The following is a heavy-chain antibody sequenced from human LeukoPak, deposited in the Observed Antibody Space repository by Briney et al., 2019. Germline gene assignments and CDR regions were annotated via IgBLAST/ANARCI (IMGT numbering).Heavy chain of an antibody. Sequence: PGGSLRLSCVVSGFNLDDYAMHWVRQAPGKGLEWVPGISWDGGSISYTESVKGRFTISRDNAKNSLYLQMNSLRTEDMTLYYCARGSSRLLISAYFDNWGQGTLVTVSS. J-gene: IGHJ4*02. CDR3: ARGSSRLLISAYFDN. D-gene: IGHD2-2*01. CDR1: GFNLDDYA. CDR2: ISWDGGSI. V-gene: IGHV3-9*03.